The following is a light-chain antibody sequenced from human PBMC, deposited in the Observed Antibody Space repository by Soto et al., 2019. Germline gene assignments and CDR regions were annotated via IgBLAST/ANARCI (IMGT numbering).Light chain of an antibody. CDR1: SSNIGAGYD. CDR2: GDS. V-gene: IGLV1-40*01. J-gene: IGLJ1*01. Sequence: QSALTQPPSVSGAPGQRVTISCTGSSSNIGAGYDVNWYQQLPGTAPKLLIFGDSNRPSGVPDRFSGSKSGTSASLVITGLQADDEADYYCQSNDNGLSGSDVFGTGTKVTAL. CDR3: QSNDNGLSGSDV.